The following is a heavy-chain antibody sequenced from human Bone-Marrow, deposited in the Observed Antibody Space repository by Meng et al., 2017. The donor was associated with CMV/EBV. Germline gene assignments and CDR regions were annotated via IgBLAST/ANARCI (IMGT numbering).Heavy chain of an antibody. CDR1: GFTFSSYS. J-gene: IGHJ5*02. D-gene: IGHD2-2*01. V-gene: IGHV3-21*01. CDR2: ISSSSSYI. CDR3: AREGVVPAAIPEFMFDP. Sequence: GESLKISCAASGFTFSSYSMNWVRQAPGKGLEWVSSISSSSSYIYYADSVKGRFTISRDNAKNSLYLQMNSLRAEDKAVYYCAREGVVPAAIPEFMFDPWGQGTLVTVSS.